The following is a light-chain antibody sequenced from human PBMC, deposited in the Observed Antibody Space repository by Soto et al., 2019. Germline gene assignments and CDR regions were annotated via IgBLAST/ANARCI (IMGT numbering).Light chain of an antibody. CDR3: QQYGSSLFS. V-gene: IGKV3-20*01. J-gene: IGKJ3*01. CDR2: AAS. Sequence: IVSTQSPATLSLSPGKRATLSCRASQSVSSTFLAWYQQKPGQAPRLLIYAASSRATGIPDRFSGSGSGTDFTLTISRLEPEDFAVYYCQQYGSSLFSFGPGTKVDIK. CDR1: QSVSSTF.